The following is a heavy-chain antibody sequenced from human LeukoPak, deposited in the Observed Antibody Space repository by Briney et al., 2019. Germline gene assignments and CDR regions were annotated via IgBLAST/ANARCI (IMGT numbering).Heavy chain of an antibody. CDR2: ISSTSSLI. CDR3: ARYNSGWNAY. Sequence: GGSLRLSCAASGFTFGSFNMNWVRQAPGKGLEWVSSISSTSSLIWYADSLKGRFTISRDNAKNSLYLQMDSLRAEDTAVYYCARYNSGWNAYWGPRTLVTVSS. CDR1: GFTFGSFN. J-gene: IGHJ4*02. V-gene: IGHV3-21*01. D-gene: IGHD6-19*01.